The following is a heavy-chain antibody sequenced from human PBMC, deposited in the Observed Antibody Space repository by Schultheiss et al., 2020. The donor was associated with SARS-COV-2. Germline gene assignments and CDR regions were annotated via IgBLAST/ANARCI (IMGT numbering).Heavy chain of an antibody. CDR2: ISAYNGNT. CDR1: GYTFTSYG. V-gene: IGHV1-18*01. D-gene: IGHD4-17*01. J-gene: IGHJ5*02. CDR3: ARVMGDNDYGDWFDP. Sequence: GESLKISCKASGYTFTSYGISWVRQAPGQGLEWMGWISAYNGNTNYAQKLQGRVTITADESTSTAYMELSSLRSDDTAVYYCARVMGDNDYGDWFDPWGQGTLVTVSS.